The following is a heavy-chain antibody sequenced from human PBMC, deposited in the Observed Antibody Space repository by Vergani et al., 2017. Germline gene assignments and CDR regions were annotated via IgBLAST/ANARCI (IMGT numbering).Heavy chain of an antibody. J-gene: IGHJ5*02. D-gene: IGHD2-15*01. CDR1: GFTFSSYG. Sequence: QVQLVESGGGVVQPGGSLRLSCAASGFTFSSYGMHWVRQAPGKGLEWVAFIRYDGSNKYYADSVKGRFTISRDNSKNTLYLQMTSLRAEDTAVYYCAKDFEVADSSWGQGTLVTVSS. CDR2: IRYDGSNK. CDR3: AKDFEVADSS. V-gene: IGHV3-30*02.